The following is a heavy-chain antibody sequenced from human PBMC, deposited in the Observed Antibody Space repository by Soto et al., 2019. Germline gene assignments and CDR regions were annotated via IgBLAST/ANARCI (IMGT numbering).Heavy chain of an antibody. CDR3: ARDWTHQFDY. Sequence: QVQLVESGGGVVQPGRSLRLSCAASGFTFSSYVMHWVRQAPGKGLEWVAVIWYDGSNEYYADSVKGRFTISRDNSKNTMFIQMNSLRAEDTAVYYCARDWTHQFDYWGQGTLVTVSS. V-gene: IGHV3-33*01. D-gene: IGHD2-2*01. CDR2: IWYDGSNE. CDR1: GFTFSSYV. J-gene: IGHJ4*02.